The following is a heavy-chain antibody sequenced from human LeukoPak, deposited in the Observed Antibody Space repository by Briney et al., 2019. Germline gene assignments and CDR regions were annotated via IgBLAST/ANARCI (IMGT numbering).Heavy chain of an antibody. CDR2: IYYSGST. CDR1: GGSVSSGSYY. J-gene: IGHJ6*02. Sequence: SETLSLTCTVSGGSVSSGSYYWSWIRQPPGKGLEWIGYIYYSGSTNYNPSLKSRVTISVDTSKNQFSLKLSSVTAADTAVYYCARASPYHYYGMDVWGQGTTVTVSS. CDR3: ARASPYHYYGMDV. V-gene: IGHV4-61*01.